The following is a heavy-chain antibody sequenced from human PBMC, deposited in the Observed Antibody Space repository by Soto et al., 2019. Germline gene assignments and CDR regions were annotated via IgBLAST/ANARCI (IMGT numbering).Heavy chain of an antibody. D-gene: IGHD2-2*01. CDR1: GFTFGTYW. CDR2: ISTDGSST. V-gene: IGHV3-74*01. CDR3: ARATGSNHPFDY. Sequence: EVQLVESGGGLVQPGGSLRLSCAATGFTFGTYWMHWVRQGPGKGLVWVSRISTDGSSTTYADSVKGRFTISRDNAKNTLYLQMNSLRAEDTAVYYCARATGSNHPFDYWGQGSLVTVSS. J-gene: IGHJ4*02.